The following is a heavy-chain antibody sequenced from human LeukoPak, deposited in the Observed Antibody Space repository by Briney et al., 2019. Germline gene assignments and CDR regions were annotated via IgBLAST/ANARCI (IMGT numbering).Heavy chain of an antibody. CDR2: IYYSGTT. V-gene: IGHV4-59*01. D-gene: IGHD1-26*01. J-gene: IGHJ5*02. CDR3: ARLMYSGSYYWFDP. Sequence: PSETLSLTYTLSGGSISNYYWSWIRQPPGKGLEWIGYIYYSGTTNCNPSLKSRVIISIDKSKNQFSLELSSVTAADTAVYFCARLMYSGSYYWFDPWGQGNLVTVSS. CDR1: GGSISNYY.